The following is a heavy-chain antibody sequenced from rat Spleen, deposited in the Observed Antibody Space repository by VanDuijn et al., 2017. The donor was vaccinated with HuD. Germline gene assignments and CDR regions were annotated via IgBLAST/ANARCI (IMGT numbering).Heavy chain of an antibody. V-gene: IGHV5-7*01. D-gene: IGHD1-9*01. CDR1: GFTFSDYG. Sequence: EVQLVESGGGLVQPGRSLKLSCAASGFTFSDYGVAWVRQAPTKGLEWVATISYDGSSTYYRDSVKGRFTISRDNAKSTLYLQMDSLRSEDTATYYCARHDMGITTTDYVMDAWGQGASVTVSS. CDR2: ISYDGSST. CDR3: ARHDMGITTTDYVMDA. J-gene: IGHJ4*01.